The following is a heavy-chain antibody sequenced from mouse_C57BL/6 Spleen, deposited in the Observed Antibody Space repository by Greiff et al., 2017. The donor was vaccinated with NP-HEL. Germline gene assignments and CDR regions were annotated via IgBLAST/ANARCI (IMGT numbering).Heavy chain of an antibody. Sequence: QVQLQQPGAELVKPGASVKMSCKASGYTFTSYWITWVKQRPGQGLEWIGDIYPGSGSTNYNEKFKSKATLTVDTSSSTAYMQLSSLTSEDSAVYYCAREGNYYSNWYSDVWGTGTTVTVSS. V-gene: IGHV1-55*01. CDR2: IYPGSGST. D-gene: IGHD2-5*01. CDR3: AREGNYYSNWYSDV. CDR1: GYTFTSYW. J-gene: IGHJ1*03.